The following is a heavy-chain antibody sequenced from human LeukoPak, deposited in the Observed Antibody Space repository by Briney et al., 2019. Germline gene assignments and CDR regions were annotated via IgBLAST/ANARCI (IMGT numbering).Heavy chain of an antibody. D-gene: IGHD6-19*01. CDR3: AKPLGYSSGWYLDY. V-gene: IGHV3-30-3*02. CDR1: GFTFSSYA. J-gene: IGHJ4*02. Sequence: PGGSLRLSCAASGFTFSSYAMHWVRQAPGKGLEWVAVISYDGSNKYYADPVKGRFTISRDNSKNTLYLQMNSLRAEDTAVYYCAKPLGYSSGWYLDYWGQGTLVTVSS. CDR2: ISYDGSNK.